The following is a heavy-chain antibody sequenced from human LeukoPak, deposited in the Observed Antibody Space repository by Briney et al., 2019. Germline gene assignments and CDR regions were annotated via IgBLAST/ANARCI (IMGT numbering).Heavy chain of an antibody. CDR1: GFTFSSYG. Sequence: PGESLRLSCAAPGFTFSSYGMHWVRQAPGKGLEWVAVISYDGSNKYYADSVKGRFTISRDNSKNTLYLQMNSLRAEDTAVYYCAKAIAAAGLDYWGQGTLVTVSS. D-gene: IGHD6-13*01. CDR3: AKAIAAAGLDY. CDR2: ISYDGSNK. J-gene: IGHJ4*02. V-gene: IGHV3-30*18.